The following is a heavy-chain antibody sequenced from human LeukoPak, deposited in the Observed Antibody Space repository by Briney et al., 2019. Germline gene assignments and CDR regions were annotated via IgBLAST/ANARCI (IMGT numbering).Heavy chain of an antibody. Sequence: GASVNVSYKASGYTFTGYYMHGVRQAPGQGLDGMGWINPNSGGKNYAQKSQGRVTMTRDTSISTAHLEPSRLGCEDAAWYYCARGLSCILTGYFDYWGQGTLVTVSS. J-gene: IGHJ4*02. V-gene: IGHV1-2*02. CDR2: INPNSGGK. CDR1: GYTFTGYY. D-gene: IGHD3-9*01. CDR3: ARGLSCILTGYFDY.